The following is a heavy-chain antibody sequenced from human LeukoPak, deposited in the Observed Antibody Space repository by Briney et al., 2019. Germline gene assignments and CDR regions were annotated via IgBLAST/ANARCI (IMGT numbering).Heavy chain of an antibody. J-gene: IGHJ4*02. V-gene: IGHV4-34*01. CDR1: GGSFSGYY. CDR3: ARARDFWSGYYRLDY. D-gene: IGHD3-3*01. CDR2: NNHRGNT. Sequence: PSETLSLTCAVYGGSFSGYYWSWIRQPPGKGLGWIGENNHRGNTNYNPSLKSRVTISVDTSKNQFSLKLSSVTAADTAVYYCARARDFWSGYYRLDYWGQGTLVTVSS.